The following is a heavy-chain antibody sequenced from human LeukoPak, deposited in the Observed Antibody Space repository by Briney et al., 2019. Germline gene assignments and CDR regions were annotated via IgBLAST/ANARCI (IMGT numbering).Heavy chain of an antibody. CDR3: ARSLTAYCFYS. V-gene: IGHV4-31*03. D-gene: IGHD3-9*01. J-gene: IGHJ4*02. CDR2: IYYYSGCT. Sequence: SQTLSLTCTVSGDSINSGGYYWSWIRQHPGKGLEWIGYIYYYSGCTYYNPSLKSRATISVDTSKNQFSLRLSSVTAADTAVYYCARSLTAYCFYSWGQGTLVTVSS. CDR1: GDSINSGGYY.